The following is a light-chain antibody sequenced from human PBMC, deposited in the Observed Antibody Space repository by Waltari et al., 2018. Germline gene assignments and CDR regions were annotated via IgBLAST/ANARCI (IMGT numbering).Light chain of an antibody. Sequence: QSALTQPAPVSGSPGQSITIPCTGTTTDSWTYNLASWYQQHPGKPPKLIIFEGTKRPSAVSNRFFASKSTTTASLTIPDLQADDEADYHCCSYVSNTYVFGTGTKVTVL. CDR3: CSYVSNTYV. J-gene: IGLJ1*01. CDR2: EGT. V-gene: IGLV2-23*01. CDR1: TTDSWTYNL.